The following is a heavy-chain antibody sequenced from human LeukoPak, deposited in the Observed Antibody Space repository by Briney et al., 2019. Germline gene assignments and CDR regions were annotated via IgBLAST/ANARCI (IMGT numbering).Heavy chain of an antibody. J-gene: IGHJ6*02. Sequence: GGSLRLSCAASGFTFSSYVMSWVRQAPGKGLEWVSAISGSGGSTYYADSVKGRFTISRDNSKSTLFLQMNSLRAEGTAVYYCAKPQRYCSAGTCYSGYGMDVWGQGTTVTVSS. CDR3: AKPQRYCSAGTCYSGYGMDV. CDR2: ISGSGGST. D-gene: IGHD2-15*01. V-gene: IGHV3-23*01. CDR1: GFTFSSYV.